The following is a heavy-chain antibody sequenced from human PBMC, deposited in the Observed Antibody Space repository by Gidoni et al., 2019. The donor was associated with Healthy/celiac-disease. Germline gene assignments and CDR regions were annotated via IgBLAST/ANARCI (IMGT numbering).Heavy chain of an antibody. CDR3: AREVKTYYYYYGMDV. J-gene: IGHJ6*02. CDR2: ISSSSSYT. Sequence: QVQLVESGGGLVKPGGSLRLSCAASGFTFSNYYMSWIRQAPGKGLEWVSYISSSSSYTNYADSVKGRFTITRDNAKNSLYLQMNSLRAEDTAVYYCAREVKTYYYYYGMDVWGQGTTVTVSS. CDR1: GFTFSNYY. V-gene: IGHV3-11*05. D-gene: IGHD4-4*01.